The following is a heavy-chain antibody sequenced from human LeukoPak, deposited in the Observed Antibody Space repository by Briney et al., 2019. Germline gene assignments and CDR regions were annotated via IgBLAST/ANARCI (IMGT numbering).Heavy chain of an antibody. V-gene: IGHV3-23*01. Sequence: GGSLRLSCAASGFTFSSYAMNWVRQAPGKGLEWISVMSGSGGSTYYADSVKGRFTISRDNSKNTLYLQMNSLRAEDTAVYYCAKDMSYYYDSSGYYTYLDYWGQGTLVTVSS. CDR1: GFTFSSYA. CDR3: AKDMSYYYDSSGYYTYLDY. J-gene: IGHJ4*02. D-gene: IGHD3-22*01. CDR2: MSGSGGST.